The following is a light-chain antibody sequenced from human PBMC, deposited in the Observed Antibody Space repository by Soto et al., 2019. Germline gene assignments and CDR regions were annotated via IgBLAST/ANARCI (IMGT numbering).Light chain of an antibody. J-gene: IGKJ1*01. V-gene: IGKV1-39*01. CDR3: QQYNLYWT. CDR2: ATS. Sequence: DGQMTQSPSSLSASVGDRVTITCRASQSVSIYLNWYQQKPGKAPKLLIYATSSLHSGVPSRFSGSGSGTDFTLTISSLQPDDLATYYCQQYNLYWTFGQGTKVDIK. CDR1: QSVSIY.